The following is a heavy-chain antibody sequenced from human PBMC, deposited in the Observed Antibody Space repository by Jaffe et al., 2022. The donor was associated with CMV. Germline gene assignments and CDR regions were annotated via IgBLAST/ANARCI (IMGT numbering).Heavy chain of an antibody. CDR3: ARVRLGYSYGYYYYYGMDV. CDR2: IYYSGST. V-gene: IGHV4-39*01. J-gene: IGHJ6*02. D-gene: IGHD5-18*01. CDR1: GGSISSSSYY. Sequence: QLQLQESGPGLVKPSETLSLTCTVSGGSISSSSYYWGWIRQPPGKGLEWIGSIYYSGSTYYNPSLKSRVTISVDTSKNQFSLKLSSVTAADTAVYYCARVRLGYSYGYYYYYGMDVWGQGTTVTVSS.